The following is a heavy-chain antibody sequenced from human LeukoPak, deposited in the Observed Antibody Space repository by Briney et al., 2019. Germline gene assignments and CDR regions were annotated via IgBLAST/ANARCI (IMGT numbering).Heavy chain of an antibody. CDR1: GFTFSTYW. V-gene: IGHV3-74*01. CDR3: ARENYDYSGDSFAFDI. Sequence: GGSLRLSCAASGFTFSTYWMHWVRHAPGKGLVWVSRIRSDGSTTDYADSVKGRFIISRDKAKNTLYLQMSSLRAEDTAVYYCARENYDYSGDSFAFDIWGRGTVVTVSS. CDR2: IRSDGSTT. D-gene: IGHD4-23*01. J-gene: IGHJ3*02.